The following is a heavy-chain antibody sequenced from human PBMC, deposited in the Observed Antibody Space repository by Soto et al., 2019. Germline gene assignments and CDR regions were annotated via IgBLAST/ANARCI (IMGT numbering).Heavy chain of an antibody. Sequence: QVQLVESGGGVVQPGRSLRLSCAASGFTFSSYGMHWVRQAPGKGLEWVAVILYDGSNKYYADSVKGRFTISRDNSKNTLYLQMNSLRAEDTAVYYCAKLTGGSGSYGSDYWGQGTLVTVSS. CDR3: AKLTGGSGSYGSDY. CDR2: ILYDGSNK. CDR1: GFTFSSYG. J-gene: IGHJ4*02. D-gene: IGHD3-10*01. V-gene: IGHV3-30*18.